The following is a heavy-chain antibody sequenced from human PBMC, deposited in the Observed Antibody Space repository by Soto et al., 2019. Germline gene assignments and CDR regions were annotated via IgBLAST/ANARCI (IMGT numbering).Heavy chain of an antibody. CDR3: AKDYGEDPANNDNDY. CDR1: GFTFSSYA. Sequence: PGGSLRLSCAASGFTFSSYAMSWVRQAPGKGLEWVSAISGSGGSTYYADSVKGRFTISRDNSKNTLYLQMNSLRAEDTAVYYCAKDYGEDPANNDNDYWGQGTLVTVSS. CDR2: ISGSGGST. D-gene: IGHD4-17*01. J-gene: IGHJ4*02. V-gene: IGHV3-23*01.